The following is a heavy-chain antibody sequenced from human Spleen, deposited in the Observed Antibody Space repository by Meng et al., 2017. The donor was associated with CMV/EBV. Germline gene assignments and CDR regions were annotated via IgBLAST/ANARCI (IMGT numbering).Heavy chain of an antibody. Sequence: GSLRLSCAVYGGSFSGYYWSWIRQPPGKGLEWIGSIYYSGSTYYNPSLKSRVTISVDTSKNQFSLKLSSVTAADTAVYYCARNHCSSTSCYMVEGAFDIWGQGTMVTVSS. CDR1: GGSFSGYY. V-gene: IGHV4-34*01. CDR2: IYYSGST. CDR3: ARNHCSSTSCYMVEGAFDI. J-gene: IGHJ3*02. D-gene: IGHD2-2*02.